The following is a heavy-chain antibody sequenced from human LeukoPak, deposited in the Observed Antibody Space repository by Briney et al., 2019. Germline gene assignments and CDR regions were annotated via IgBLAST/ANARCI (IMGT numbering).Heavy chain of an antibody. CDR2: ISYDGSNK. CDR3: SLWPSGSLDHSK. J-gene: IGHJ4*02. Sequence: AGGSLRLSCAASGFTFSSYAMHWVRQAPGKGLEWVAVISYDGSNKYYADSVKGRFTISRDNSKNTLYLQMNSLRAEDTAVYYCSLWPSGSLDHSKWGQGTLVTVSS. V-gene: IGHV3-30-3*01. CDR1: GFTFSSYA. D-gene: IGHD1-26*01.